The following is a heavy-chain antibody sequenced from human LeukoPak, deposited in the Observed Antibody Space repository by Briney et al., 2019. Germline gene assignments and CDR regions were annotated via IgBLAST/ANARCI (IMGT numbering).Heavy chain of an antibody. J-gene: IGHJ4*02. Sequence: PSETLSLTCTVSGGSISSGGYYWSWIRQPPGKGLEWIGYIYHSGSTYYNPSLKSRVTISVDRSKNQFSLKLSSVTAADTAVYYCATRERLSDFWSGYPDYWGQGTLVTVSS. CDR2: IYHSGST. V-gene: IGHV4-30-2*01. CDR3: ATRERLSDFWSGYPDY. CDR1: GGSISSGGYY. D-gene: IGHD3-3*01.